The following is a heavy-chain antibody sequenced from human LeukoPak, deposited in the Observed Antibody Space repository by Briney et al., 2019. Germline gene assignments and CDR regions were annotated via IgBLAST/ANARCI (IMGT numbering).Heavy chain of an antibody. CDR2: IWYDGSNK. Sequence: GGSLRLSCAASGFSFSSYGMHWVRQAPGKGLEWVAVIWYDGSNKYYADSVKGRFTISRDNSKNTLYLQMNSLRAEDTAVYYCARDPLSSGWVDYWGQGTLVTVSS. J-gene: IGHJ4*02. V-gene: IGHV3-33*01. D-gene: IGHD6-19*01. CDR1: GFSFSSYG. CDR3: ARDPLSSGWVDY.